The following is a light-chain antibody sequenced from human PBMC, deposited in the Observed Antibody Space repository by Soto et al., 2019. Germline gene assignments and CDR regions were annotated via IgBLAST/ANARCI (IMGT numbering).Light chain of an antibody. J-gene: IGLJ1*01. CDR2: EVS. CDR1: SIDIAPYNY. Sequence: QSALTQPASVSGSPGQSPTISCTGTSIDIAPYNYVSWYQQHPGKAPKLIIYEVSYRPSGISNRFSGSKSGNTASLTISGLQAEDEADYYCSSYTSSTNYVFGTGTKVT. CDR3: SSYTSSTNYV. V-gene: IGLV2-14*01.